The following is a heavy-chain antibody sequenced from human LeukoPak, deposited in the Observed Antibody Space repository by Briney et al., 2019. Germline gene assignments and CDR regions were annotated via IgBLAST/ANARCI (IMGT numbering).Heavy chain of an antibody. CDR1: GCTFTIYY. CDR3: ARARDTGDY. Sequence: ASVKVSCKASGCTFTIYYIHWVRQAPGQGIEWMGMINPSGGSATYAQKFQGRVTMTRDTSTSTVYMELSSLRSEDTAVYYCARARDTGDYWGRGTLVTVSS. V-gene: IGHV1-46*01. CDR2: INPSGGSA. J-gene: IGHJ4*02. D-gene: IGHD3-16*02.